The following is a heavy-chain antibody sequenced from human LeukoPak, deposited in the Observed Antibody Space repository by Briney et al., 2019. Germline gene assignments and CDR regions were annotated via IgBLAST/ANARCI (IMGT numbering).Heavy chain of an antibody. Sequence: SETLSLTCTVSGGSISSFYWSWIRQPPGKGLEWIGYIYYSGSTNYNPSLESRVTISVDTSKNQFSLKLSSVTAADTAVYYCARGGVFFDYWGQGTLVTVSS. CDR3: ARGGVFFDY. V-gene: IGHV4-59*01. CDR2: IYYSGST. CDR1: GGSISSFY. D-gene: IGHD3-10*01. J-gene: IGHJ4*02.